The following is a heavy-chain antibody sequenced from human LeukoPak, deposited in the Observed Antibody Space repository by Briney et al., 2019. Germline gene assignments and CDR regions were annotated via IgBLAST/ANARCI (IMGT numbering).Heavy chain of an antibody. CDR2: ISMYIGNT. J-gene: IGHJ5*02. Sequence: ASVTLSFTASGYTFTNYGISWVRQAPAQGLEWRGWISMYIGNTNYTQKLQGRVTMTTDTSTSTAYMELRSLRSADTAVSYCATDRVNWFDPWGQGTLVTASS. V-gene: IGHV1-18*01. D-gene: IGHD3-10*01. CDR3: ATDRVNWFDP. CDR1: GYTFTNYG.